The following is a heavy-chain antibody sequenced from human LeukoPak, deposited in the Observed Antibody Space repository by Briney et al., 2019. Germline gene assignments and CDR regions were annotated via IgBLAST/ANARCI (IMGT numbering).Heavy chain of an antibody. D-gene: IGHD3-16*02. CDR2: INPNSGGT. Sequence: GASVKVSCKASGYTFTGYYMHWVRQAPGQGLEWMGRINPNSGGTNYAQKFQGRVTMTRDTSISTAYMELSRLRSDDTAVYYCARDKGGMITFGGVIVTYAFDIWGQGTMVTVS. CDR1: GYTFTGYY. V-gene: IGHV1-2*06. J-gene: IGHJ3*02. CDR3: ARDKGGMITFGGVIVTYAFDI.